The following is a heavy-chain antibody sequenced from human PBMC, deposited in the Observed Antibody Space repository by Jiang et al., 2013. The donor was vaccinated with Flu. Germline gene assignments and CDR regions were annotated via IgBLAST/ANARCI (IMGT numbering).Heavy chain of an antibody. CDR2: INPNSGGT. Sequence: EWMGWINPNSGGTNYAQKFQGWVTMTRDTSISTAYMELSRLRSDDTAVYYCARDSYYCSGGSCYPIRPSDYYYGMDVWGKGTTVTVSS. J-gene: IGHJ6*04. CDR3: ARDSYYCSGGSCYPIRPSDYYYGMDV. V-gene: IGHV1-2*04. D-gene: IGHD2-15*01.